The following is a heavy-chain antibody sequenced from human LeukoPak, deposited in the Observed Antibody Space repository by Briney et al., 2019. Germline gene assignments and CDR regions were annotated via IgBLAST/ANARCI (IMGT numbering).Heavy chain of an antibody. CDR3: ARAGGFTLVRGAVNNWFDP. D-gene: IGHD3-10*01. CDR1: GGSISNYY. CDR2: IYYSGST. Sequence: SETLSLTCTVSGGSISNYYWSWIRQPPGKGLEWIGYIYYSGSTNYNPSLKSRVTISVDTSKNQFSLKLSSVTAADTAVYYCARAGGFTLVRGAVNNWFDPWGQGTLVTVSS. V-gene: IGHV4-59*12. J-gene: IGHJ5*02.